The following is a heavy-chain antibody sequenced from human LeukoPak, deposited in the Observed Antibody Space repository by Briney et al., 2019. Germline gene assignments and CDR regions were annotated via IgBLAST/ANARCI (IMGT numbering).Heavy chain of an antibody. D-gene: IGHD1-26*01. CDR1: GYSFTSYW. J-gene: IGHJ4*02. CDR2: IYPGDSDT. CDR3: ARGREWELLLTSFDY. Sequence: GESLKISCKGSGYSFTSYWIGWVRQMPGKGLEWMGIIYPGDSDTRYSPSFQGQVTISADKSISTAYLQWSSPKASDTAVYYCARGREWELLLTSFDYWGQGTLVTVSS. V-gene: IGHV5-51*01.